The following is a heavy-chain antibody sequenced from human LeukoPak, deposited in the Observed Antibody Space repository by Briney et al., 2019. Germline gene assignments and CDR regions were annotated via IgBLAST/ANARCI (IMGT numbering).Heavy chain of an antibody. Sequence: SQSLSLPRGVSGDPLRSYYWSWIRRPPGKGLEWIGSISYSGCTNYNPSLKSRVTISVDTSKYQCSLKLNTVNAADTAVYYCARTTGSGSYSDSCGQGTLVTVST. CDR1: GDPLRSYY. V-gene: IGHV4-59*01. J-gene: IGHJ4*02. D-gene: IGHD1-26*01. CDR3: ARTTGSGSYSDS. CDR2: ISYSGCT.